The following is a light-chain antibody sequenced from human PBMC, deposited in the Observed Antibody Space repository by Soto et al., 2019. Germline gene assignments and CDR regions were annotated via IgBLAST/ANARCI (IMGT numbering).Light chain of an antibody. CDR1: SSDVGGYNY. J-gene: IGLJ1*01. CDR3: SSYTRSSTLYV. V-gene: IGLV2-14*01. Sequence: QSALTQPASVSGSPGQSITISCTGTSSDVGGYNYVSWYQQHPGKAPKLMIYDVSNRPSGVSNRFSGSKSGNTASLTISGLQAEDEADYYCSSYTRSSTLYVFGPGTKLTAL. CDR2: DVS.